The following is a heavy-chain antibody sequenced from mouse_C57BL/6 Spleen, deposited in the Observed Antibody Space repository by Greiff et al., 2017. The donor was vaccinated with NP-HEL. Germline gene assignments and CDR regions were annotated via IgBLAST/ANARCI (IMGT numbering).Heavy chain of an antibody. Sequence: QVQLQQPGAELVKPGASVKLSCKASGYTFTSYWMHWVKQRPGQGLEWIGMIHPNSGSTNYNEKFKSKATLTVDKSSSTTYMQLSSLTSEDSAVYYCARGGTMVTTDYFDYWGQGTTLTVSS. CDR1: GYTFTSYW. CDR3: ARGGTMVTTDYFDY. CDR2: IHPNSGST. J-gene: IGHJ2*01. D-gene: IGHD2-2*01. V-gene: IGHV1-64*01.